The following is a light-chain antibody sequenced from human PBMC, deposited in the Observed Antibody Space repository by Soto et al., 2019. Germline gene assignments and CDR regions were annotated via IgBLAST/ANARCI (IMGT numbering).Light chain of an antibody. Sequence: QSALTQPPSASGSPGQSVTISCTGTSSDVGGYNYVSWYQQHPGKAPKLMIYEVSNRPSGVSNRFSGSKSGNTASLTISGLQAEDEADYYCSSYTSSSTLVFGGGTQLNAL. CDR3: SSYTSSSTLV. CDR2: EVS. CDR1: SSDVGGYNY. J-gene: IGLJ2*01. V-gene: IGLV2-14*01.